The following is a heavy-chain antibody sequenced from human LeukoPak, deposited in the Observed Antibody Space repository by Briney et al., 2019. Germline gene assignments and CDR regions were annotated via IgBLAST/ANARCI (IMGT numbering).Heavy chain of an antibody. CDR1: GFTFSSYS. CDR3: ARGYYYDSSGLKVRHAFDI. CDR2: ISSSSSYI. J-gene: IGHJ3*02. Sequence: GGSLRLSCAASGFTFSSYSMNWVRQAPGKGLEWVSSISSSSSYIYYADSVKGRFTISRDNAKSSLYLQMNSLRAEDTAVYYCARGYYYDSSGLKVRHAFDIWGQGTMVTVSS. D-gene: IGHD3-22*01. V-gene: IGHV3-21*01.